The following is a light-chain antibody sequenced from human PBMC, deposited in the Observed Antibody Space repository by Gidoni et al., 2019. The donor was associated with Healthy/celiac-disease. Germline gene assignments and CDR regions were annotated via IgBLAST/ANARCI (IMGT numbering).Light chain of an antibody. CDR1: QSVLYSSNNKNY. CDR2: WAS. Sequence: DIVMTPFPDSLAVSLGERATINCKSSQSVLYSSNNKNYLAWYQQKPGQPLKLLIYWASTRESGVPDRFSGSGSGTDFTLTISSLQAEDVAVYYCQQYYSTPCSFGQGTKLEIK. J-gene: IGKJ2*04. CDR3: QQYYSTPCS. V-gene: IGKV4-1*01.